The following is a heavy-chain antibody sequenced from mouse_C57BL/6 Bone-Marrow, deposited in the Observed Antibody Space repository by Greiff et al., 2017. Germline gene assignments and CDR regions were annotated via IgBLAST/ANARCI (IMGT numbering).Heavy chain of an antibody. D-gene: IGHD2-4*01. CDR3: ARDDYDGYYYAMGY. V-gene: IGHV1-82*01. CDR1: GYAFSSSW. J-gene: IGHJ4*01. Sequence: QVQLKESGPELVKPGASVKISCKASGYAFSSSWMNWVRQRPGKGLEWIGRLYPGDGDTNYNGKFKGKATLTADKSSSTAYMQLSSLTSEDSAVYFCARDDYDGYYYAMGYWCQGTSVTVAS. CDR2: LYPGDGDT.